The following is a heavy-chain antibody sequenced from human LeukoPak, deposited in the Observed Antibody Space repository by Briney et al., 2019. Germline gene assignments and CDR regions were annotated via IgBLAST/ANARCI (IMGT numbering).Heavy chain of an antibody. D-gene: IGHD6-13*01. V-gene: IGHV4-39*07. Sequence: SETLSLTCTVSGGSISSSSYYWGWIRQPPGKGLEWIGEINHSGSTNYNPSLKSRVTISVDTSKNQFSLKLSSVTAADTAVYYCASRSSSWYSDWGQGTLVTVSS. CDR3: ASRSSSWYSD. CDR1: GGSISSSSYY. J-gene: IGHJ4*02. CDR2: INHSGST.